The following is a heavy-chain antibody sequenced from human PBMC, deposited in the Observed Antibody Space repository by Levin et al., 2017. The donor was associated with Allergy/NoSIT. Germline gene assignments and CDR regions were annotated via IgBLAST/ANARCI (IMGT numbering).Heavy chain of an antibody. V-gene: IGHV1-69*01. D-gene: IGHD4-17*01. CDR3: APTTVTRETGG. J-gene: IGHJ4*02. CDR1: GGTFSSYA. Sequence: PGGSLRLSCKASGGTFSSYAISWVRQAPGQGLEWMGGIIPIFGTANYAQKFQGRVTITADESTSTAYMELSSLRSEDTAVYYCAPTTVTRETGGWGQGTLVTVSS. CDR2: IIPIFGTA.